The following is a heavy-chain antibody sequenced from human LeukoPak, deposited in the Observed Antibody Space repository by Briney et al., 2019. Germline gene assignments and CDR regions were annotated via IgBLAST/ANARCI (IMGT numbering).Heavy chain of an antibody. CDR3: ARLKEGRYGPFDY. Sequence: SETLSLTCTVSGGSISSSSYYWGWIRQPPGKGLEWIGSIYYSGRTYYNPSLKSRVTISVDTSKNQFSLKLSSVTAADTAVYYCARLKEGRYGPFDYWGQGTLVTVSS. CDR2: IYYSGRT. D-gene: IGHD1-26*01. J-gene: IGHJ4*02. CDR1: GGSISSSSYY. V-gene: IGHV4-39*01.